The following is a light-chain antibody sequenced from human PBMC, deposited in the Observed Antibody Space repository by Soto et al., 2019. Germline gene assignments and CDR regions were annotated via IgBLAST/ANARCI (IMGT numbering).Light chain of an antibody. CDR1: QSISSW. Sequence: DIQMTQSPSTLSASVGDRVTITCRASQSISSWLAWYQQKPGKAPKLLIYDASSLESGVPSRFSGSGSGTEFTLTIISLQPDDFATCYCQQYNSYPCTFGQGTKLEIK. V-gene: IGKV1-5*01. CDR3: QQYNSYPCT. J-gene: IGKJ2*02. CDR2: DAS.